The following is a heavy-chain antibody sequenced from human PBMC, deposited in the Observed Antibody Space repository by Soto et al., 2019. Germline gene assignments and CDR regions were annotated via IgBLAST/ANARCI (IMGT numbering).Heavy chain of an antibody. CDR1: GGTFSSYT. CDR2: IIPILDIP. J-gene: IGHJ6*02. V-gene: IGHV1-69*02. D-gene: IGHD4-17*01. Sequence: QVQLVQSGAEVKKPGSSVKVCCKASGGTFSSYTISWVRQTPGQGLEWMGRIIPILDIPNYAQKFQGRVTITADKSTSTAYMELSSLTSEDTAVYYCAARADYGGNSDLDLWGQGTTVTVSS. CDR3: AARADYGGNSDLDL.